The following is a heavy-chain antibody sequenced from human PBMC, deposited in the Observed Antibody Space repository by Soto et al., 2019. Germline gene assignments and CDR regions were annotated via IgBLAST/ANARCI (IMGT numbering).Heavy chain of an antibody. J-gene: IGHJ5*02. Sequence: EVQLVESGGGLVQPGGSLRLSCAASGFTFSTYSMNWVRQAPGKGLEWVSYISSSSSTIYYADSVKGRFTISRDNAKNSLYLQMNSLRDEDTAVYYCARAFRGYSNNWCDPWGQGTLVTVSS. V-gene: IGHV3-48*02. CDR2: ISSSSSTI. CDR3: ARAFRGYSNNWCDP. CDR1: GFTFSTYS. D-gene: IGHD3-16*01.